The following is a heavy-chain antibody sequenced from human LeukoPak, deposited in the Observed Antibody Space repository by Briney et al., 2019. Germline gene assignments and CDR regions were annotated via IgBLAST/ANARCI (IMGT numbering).Heavy chain of an antibody. CDR3: ARTTAIVGVPFDY. CDR2: ISYDGSNK. D-gene: IGHD1-26*01. Sequence: GGSLRLSCAASGFTFSSYSMNWVRQAPGKGLEWVAVISYDGSNKYYADSVKGRFTISRDNSKNTLYLQMNSLRAEDTAVYYCARTTAIVGVPFDYWGQGTLVTVSS. V-gene: IGHV3-30*03. J-gene: IGHJ4*02. CDR1: GFTFSSYS.